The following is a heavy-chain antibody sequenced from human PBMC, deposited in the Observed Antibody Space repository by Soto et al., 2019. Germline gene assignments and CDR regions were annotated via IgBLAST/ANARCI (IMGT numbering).Heavy chain of an antibody. J-gene: IGHJ6*02. D-gene: IGHD3-3*01. CDR2: ISAYNGNT. CDR3: ARDLIGDNYDFWSGPYYYGMDV. V-gene: IGHV1-18*01. CDR1: GYTFTSYG. Sequence: ASVKVSCKASGYTFTSYGISWVRQAPGQGLEWMGWISAYNGNTNYAQKLQGRVTMTTDTSTSTAYMELRSLRSDDTAVYYCARDLIGDNYDFWSGPYYYGMDVWGQGTTVTVS.